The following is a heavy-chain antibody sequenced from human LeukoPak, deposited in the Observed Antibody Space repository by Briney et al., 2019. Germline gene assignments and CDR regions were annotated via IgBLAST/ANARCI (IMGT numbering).Heavy chain of an antibody. V-gene: IGHV3-53*01. CDR3: ARDEFGDANY. CDR1: AVTVSTSY. Sequence: GGFLRLSCTAAAVTVSTSYLSWVRQAPWKGLEWVSVIYSGGSTYYADSVKGRFTISRDNSKNTLYLQMNSLRAEDTAVYYCARDEFGDANYWGQGTLVTVSS. D-gene: IGHD4-17*01. J-gene: IGHJ4*02. CDR2: IYSGGST.